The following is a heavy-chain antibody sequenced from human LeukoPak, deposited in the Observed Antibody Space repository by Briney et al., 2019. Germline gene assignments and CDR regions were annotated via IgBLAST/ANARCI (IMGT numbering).Heavy chain of an antibody. V-gene: IGHV2-5*02. CDR1: GFSLSTSGVG. Sequence: SGPTLVKPTQTLTLTRTFSGFSLSTSGVGVGWIRQPPGKALEWLALIYWDDDKRYSPSLESRLTITKDTSKNQVVLTMTNMDPVDTATYYCSHGLTGSSFGYWGQGTLVTVSS. CDR2: IYWDDDK. D-gene: IGHD1-20*01. J-gene: IGHJ4*02. CDR3: SHGLTGSSFGY.